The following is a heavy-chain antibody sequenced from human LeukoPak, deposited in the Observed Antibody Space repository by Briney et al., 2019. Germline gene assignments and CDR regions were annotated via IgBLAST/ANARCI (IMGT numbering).Heavy chain of an antibody. CDR2: IYPGDSDT. J-gene: IGHJ6*02. Sequence: GESLKISCKGSGYSFTSYWIGWVRQVPGKGLEWMGIIYPGDSDTRYSPSFQGQVTISADKSISTAYLQWSSLKASDTAMYYCARRRHPYYYGMDVWGQGTTVTVSS. V-gene: IGHV5-51*01. CDR3: ARRRHPYYYGMDV. CDR1: GYSFTSYW.